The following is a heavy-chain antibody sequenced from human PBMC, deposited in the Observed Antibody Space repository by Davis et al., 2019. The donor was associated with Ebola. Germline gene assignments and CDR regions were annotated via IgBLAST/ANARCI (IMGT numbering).Heavy chain of an antibody. J-gene: IGHJ6*02. D-gene: IGHD2-21*01. CDR3: ARSNRHIVVVLLMDV. CDR2: INGGNGDT. V-gene: IGHV1-3*01. Sequence: AASVKVSCKASGYTFTSYAMHWVRQAPGQRLEWMGWINGGNGDTKYSQKFRDRVTITRDTSASTSYMELSSLRSEDTAVYYCARSNRHIVVVLLMDVWGQGTTVTVSS. CDR1: GYTFTSYA.